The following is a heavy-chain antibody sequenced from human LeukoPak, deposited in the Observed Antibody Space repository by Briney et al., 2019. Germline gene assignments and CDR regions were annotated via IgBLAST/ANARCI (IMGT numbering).Heavy chain of an antibody. CDR3: GRDLTPGADFDY. CDR2: ISAYNGNT. Sequence: ASVKVSCKASGYTFTNYGISWVRQAPGQGLEWMGWISAYNGNTNYAQKLQGRVTMTTDTSTSTAYMEPRSLGSDDTAVYYCGRDLTPGADFDYWGQGTLVTVSS. CDR1: GYTFTNYG. D-gene: IGHD1-1*01. V-gene: IGHV1-18*01. J-gene: IGHJ4*02.